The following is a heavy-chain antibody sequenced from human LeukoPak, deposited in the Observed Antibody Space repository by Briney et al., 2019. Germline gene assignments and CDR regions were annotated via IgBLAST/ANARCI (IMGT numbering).Heavy chain of an antibody. J-gene: IGHJ4*02. CDR3: ARDRSSGWYVYDY. V-gene: IGHV3-11*05. CDR1: GFTFSDYY. D-gene: IGHD6-19*01. Sequence: GGSLRLSCAASGFTFSDYYMTWLRQAPGKVLEWVSYISSSSTYTNYTDSVKGRFTISRDNAKNSLYLQMNSLRAEDTAVYYCARDRSSGWYVYDYWGQGTLVTVSS. CDR2: ISSSSTYT.